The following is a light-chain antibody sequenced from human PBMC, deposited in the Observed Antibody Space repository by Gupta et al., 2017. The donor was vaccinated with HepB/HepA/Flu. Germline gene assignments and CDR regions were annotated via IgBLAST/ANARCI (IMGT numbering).Light chain of an antibody. V-gene: IGKV2-30*01. Sequence: DVGMTQSPPSLPVTLGQPAAISCRSSQSLLYSYGNTYLNWFQQKPGQPPRRLIYWVSKRDSGVPDRFSGSGSGTDFTLKISRVEAEDVGVYYCMQGTHWPLAFGQGTKLEIK. J-gene: IGKJ2*01. CDR2: WVS. CDR3: MQGTHWPLA. CDR1: QSLLYSYGNTY.